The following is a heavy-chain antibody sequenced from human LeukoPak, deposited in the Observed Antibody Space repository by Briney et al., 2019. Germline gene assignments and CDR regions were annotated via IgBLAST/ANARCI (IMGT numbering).Heavy chain of an antibody. Sequence: GGSLRLSCAASGFPLSRYWLSWVRRAPGEGVEWVANIKQDGSEKYYVDSVKGRFTISRDNTKNSLYLQMNSLRVEDTAVYYCARGWELDPWGQGTLVTVSS. D-gene: IGHD1-26*01. CDR1: GFPLSRYW. CDR3: ARGWELDP. V-gene: IGHV3-7*05. CDR2: IKQDGSEK. J-gene: IGHJ5*02.